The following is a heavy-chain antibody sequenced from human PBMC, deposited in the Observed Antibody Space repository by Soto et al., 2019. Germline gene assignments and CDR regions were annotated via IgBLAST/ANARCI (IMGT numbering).Heavy chain of an antibody. D-gene: IGHD1-1*01. CDR3: ARRTPGTTCFDY. Sequence: QVQLQESGPGLVKPSETLSLTCTVSGGSISNYFWSWIRQPPGKGLEWIGYVSDSGSTNYSPSLRSLVSISVDTSKMQFSLNLRSVTAADTAVYYCARRTPGTTCFDYWGQGTLVIVSS. V-gene: IGHV4-59*08. CDR1: GGSISNYF. J-gene: IGHJ4*02. CDR2: VSDSGST.